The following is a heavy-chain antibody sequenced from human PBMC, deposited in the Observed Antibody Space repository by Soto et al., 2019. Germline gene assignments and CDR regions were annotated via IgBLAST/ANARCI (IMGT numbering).Heavy chain of an antibody. CDR2: IDGDGTIT. V-gene: IGHV3-74*01. CDR1: GFTFSRHW. Sequence: GGSLRLSCTASGFTFSRHWMHWVRQTPGKGLVWVSRIDGDGTITTYADSVRGRFTISRDNAKNTLYLQMNSLRADDTAVYYCARADLIISRSYYFDSWGQGALVTVSS. J-gene: IGHJ4*02. CDR3: ARADLIISRSYYFDS. D-gene: IGHD2-21*01.